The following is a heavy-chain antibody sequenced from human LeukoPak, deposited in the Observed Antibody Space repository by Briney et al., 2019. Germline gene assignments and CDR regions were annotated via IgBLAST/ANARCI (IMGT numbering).Heavy chain of an antibody. D-gene: IGHD6-13*01. Sequence: GGSLRLSRVASGFTFSSYAMSWVRQAPGKGREWVAAMRGHSSSTYYADSVKGRFTIYRDNSKNTLDLQMNSVRAEDTAVYNCAKIGSWYKYGMGVWGPGTTVTVSS. CDR3: AKIGSWYKYGMGV. CDR1: GFTFSSYA. J-gene: IGHJ6*02. V-gene: IGHV3-23*01. CDR2: MRGHSSST.